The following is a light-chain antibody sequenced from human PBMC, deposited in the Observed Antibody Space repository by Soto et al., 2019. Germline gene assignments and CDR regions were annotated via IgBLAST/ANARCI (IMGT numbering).Light chain of an antibody. J-gene: IGKJ4*01. Sequence: DIQMTQSPSSVSASVGDRVTITCRASQGISTWLAWYQQKPGRAPKVLIYDASYLQSGVPSRFSGSGSGTDFTLTINSLQPEDFATYYCQQTIGFPFTFGGGTKVDIK. CDR2: DAS. CDR3: QQTIGFPFT. CDR1: QGISTW. V-gene: IGKV1-12*02.